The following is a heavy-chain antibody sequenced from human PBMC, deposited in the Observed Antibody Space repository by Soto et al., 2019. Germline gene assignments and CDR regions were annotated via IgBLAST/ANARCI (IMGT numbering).Heavy chain of an antibody. CDR3: ARGPYSNYPYYYYGMDV. CDR1: GFTFSSYA. Sequence: QVQLVESGGGVVQPGRSLRLSCADSGFTFSSYAMHWVRQAPGKGLEWVAVISYDGSNKYYADSVKGRFTISRDNSKNTLYLQMNSLRAEDTAVYYCARGPYSNYPYYYYGMDVWGQGTTVTVSS. V-gene: IGHV3-30-3*01. CDR2: ISYDGSNK. D-gene: IGHD4-4*01. J-gene: IGHJ6*02.